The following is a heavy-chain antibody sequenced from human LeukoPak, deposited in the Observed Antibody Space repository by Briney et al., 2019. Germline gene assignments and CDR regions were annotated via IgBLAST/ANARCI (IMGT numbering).Heavy chain of an antibody. J-gene: IGHJ4*02. CDR1: GFTFSSYG. D-gene: IGHD6-19*01. V-gene: IGHV3-33*01. Sequence: PGRSLRLSCAASGFTFSSYGMHWVRQAPGKVLEWVAVIWYDGSNKYYADSVKGRFTISRDNSKNTLYLQMNSLRAEDTAVYYCARDPDSSGWYAYYFDYWGQGTLVTVSS. CDR3: ARDPDSSGWYAYYFDY. CDR2: IWYDGSNK.